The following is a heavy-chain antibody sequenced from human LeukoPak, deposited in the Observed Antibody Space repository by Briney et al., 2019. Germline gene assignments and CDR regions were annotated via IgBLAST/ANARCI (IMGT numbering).Heavy chain of an antibody. Sequence: PSETLSLTCTVSGGSLSSYYWSWIRQPPGKGLEWIGYIYYSGSTNYNPSLNSRVTISVDTSKNQFSLKLSSVTAADTAVYYCARSPGWLQLLRDYWGQGTLVTVSS. J-gene: IGHJ4*02. CDR2: IYYSGST. V-gene: IGHV4-59*12. CDR3: ARSPGWLQLLRDY. CDR1: GGSLSSYY. D-gene: IGHD5-24*01.